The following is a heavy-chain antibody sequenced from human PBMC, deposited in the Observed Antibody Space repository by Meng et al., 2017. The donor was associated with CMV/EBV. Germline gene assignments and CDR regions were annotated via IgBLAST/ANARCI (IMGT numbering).Heavy chain of an antibody. Sequence: GGSLRLSCAASGFTFSDYYMSWIRQAPGKGLEWVANIKEDGSEKYYVNSVKGRFTISRDNAKKSLVLQMNSLRADDTAVYYCARDQGLLANWGQGTLVTVSS. J-gene: IGHJ4*02. D-gene: IGHD2-15*01. V-gene: IGHV3-7*01. CDR3: ARDQGLLAN. CDR1: GFTFSDYY. CDR2: IKEDGSEK.